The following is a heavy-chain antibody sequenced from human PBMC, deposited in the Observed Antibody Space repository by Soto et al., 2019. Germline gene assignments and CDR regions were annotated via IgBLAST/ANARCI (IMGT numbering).Heavy chain of an antibody. CDR2: IIPIFGTA. D-gene: IGHD5-18*01. CDR3: ARDLXHVQLWLLRWDYYGMDV. J-gene: IGHJ6*02. CDR1: GGTFSSYA. V-gene: IGHV1-69*13. Sequence: SVKVSCKASGGTFSSYAISWVRQAPGQGLEWMGGIIPIFGTANYAQKFQGRVTITADESTSTAYMELSSLRSEDTAVYYCARDLXHVQLWLLRWDYYGMDVWGQGTTVTVSS.